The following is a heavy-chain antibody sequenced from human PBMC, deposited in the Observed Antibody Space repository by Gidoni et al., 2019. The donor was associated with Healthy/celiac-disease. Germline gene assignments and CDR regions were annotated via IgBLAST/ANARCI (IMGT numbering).Heavy chain of an antibody. D-gene: IGHD2-21*02. Sequence: EVQLLESGGGLVQPGGSLSLSCAASGSTFSSYALRWVRQAPGKGLAGVSAISGRGVSTYYADSVKGRFTISRDKSKNTLYLQMNSLRAEDTAVYDCAKDQPLYGGNSIWYYYYGMDVWGQGTTVTVSS. V-gene: IGHV3-23*01. CDR3: AKDQPLYGGNSIWYYYYGMDV. CDR2: ISGRGVST. CDR1: GSTFSSYA. J-gene: IGHJ6*02.